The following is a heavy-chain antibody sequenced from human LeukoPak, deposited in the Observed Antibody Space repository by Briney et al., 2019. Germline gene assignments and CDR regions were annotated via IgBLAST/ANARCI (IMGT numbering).Heavy chain of an antibody. CDR2: ISGSGGGT. CDR3: VKFRGQLLSSYYFDY. V-gene: IGHV3-23*01. J-gene: IGHJ4*02. CDR1: GLTVSSNF. Sequence: GGSLRLSCAATGLTVSSNFMSWVRQAPGKGLEWVSTISGSGGGTYYADSVKGRFTISRDNSKNTLYLQMNSLRGEDTAVYYCVKFRGQLLSSYYFDYWGQGTLVTVSS. D-gene: IGHD2-2*01.